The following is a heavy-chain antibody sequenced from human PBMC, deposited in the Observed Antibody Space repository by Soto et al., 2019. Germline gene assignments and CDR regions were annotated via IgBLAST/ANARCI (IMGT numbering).Heavy chain of an antibody. CDR3: ARDVVTETTLGYFDF. V-gene: IGHV1-46*04. J-gene: IGHJ4*02. CDR2: IDLSGART. CDR1: GYTFVSHY. Sequence: QVQLVQSGAEVKKPGASVKISCKASGYTFVSHYMHWVRQAPGQRPEWMGIIDLSGARTSYSQKMRDRVVITRNTSTSTVYMEMFSLTSEDTAFYYCARDVVTETTLGYFDFWGQGALVTVSS. D-gene: IGHD2-21*02.